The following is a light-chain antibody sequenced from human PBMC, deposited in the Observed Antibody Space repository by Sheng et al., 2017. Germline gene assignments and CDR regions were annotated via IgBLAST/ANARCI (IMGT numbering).Light chain of an antibody. CDR3: MQALQTPPTT. J-gene: IGKJ4*01. V-gene: IGKV2-28*01. CDR1: QSLLHSNGFNY. CDR2: GFL. Sequence: DIVMTQSPLSLPVTPGEPASISCRSSQSLLHSNGFNYLDWYLQKPGQSPTAPDLFGFLIGPPGSRDRFSGSGSGTDFTTENTAEWRLRMLGFSYCMQALQTPPTTFGGGTERGDQT.